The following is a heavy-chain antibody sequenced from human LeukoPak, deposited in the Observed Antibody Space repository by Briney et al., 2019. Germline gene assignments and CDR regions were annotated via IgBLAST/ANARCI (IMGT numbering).Heavy chain of an antibody. CDR2: IIPIFGTA. CDR3: ATAHDYGERTYYYYYMDV. Sequence: SVKVSCKASGGTFSSYAISWVRQAPGQGLEWMGGIIPIFGTANYAQKFQGRVTITADESTSTAYMELSSLGSEDTAVYYCATAHDYGERTYYYYYMDVWGKGTTVTVSS. D-gene: IGHD4-17*01. V-gene: IGHV1-69*01. CDR1: GGTFSSYA. J-gene: IGHJ6*03.